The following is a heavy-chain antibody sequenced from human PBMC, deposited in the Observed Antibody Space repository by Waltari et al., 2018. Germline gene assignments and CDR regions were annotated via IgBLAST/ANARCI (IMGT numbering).Heavy chain of an antibody. D-gene: IGHD2-2*01. V-gene: IGHV4-4*02. J-gene: IGHJ4*02. CDR1: GDSISSNYW. CDR3: AGDRAIGLFFDY. CDR2: VHHSGRT. Sequence: QVQLQESGPGLVKPSGTLSLTCAVSGDSISSNYWWSWVRQSPGKGLEWIGQVHHSGRTHDNPPRQSRVTISVDKSKNQFSLNLNSVTAADTAVYYCAGDRAIGLFFDYWGQGTLVTVSS.